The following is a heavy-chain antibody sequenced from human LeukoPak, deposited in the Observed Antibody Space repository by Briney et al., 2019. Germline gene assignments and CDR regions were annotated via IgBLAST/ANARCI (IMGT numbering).Heavy chain of an antibody. CDR1: GFSFSNYG. Sequence: GGSLRLSCAASGFSFSNYGIHWVRQAPGKGLEWVALIWYDGTNQYYADSVKGRFTISRDNSKNTVYLQMNSLRAEDTAVYYCPSDASGGAWKYFDYWGQGTLVTISS. J-gene: IGHJ4*02. CDR2: IWYDGTNQ. D-gene: IGHD2-21*02. CDR3: PSDASGGAWKYFDY. V-gene: IGHV3-33*01.